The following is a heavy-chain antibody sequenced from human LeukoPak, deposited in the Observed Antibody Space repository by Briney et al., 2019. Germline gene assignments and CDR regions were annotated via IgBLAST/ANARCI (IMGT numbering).Heavy chain of an antibody. CDR1: GGSISSYY. J-gene: IGHJ3*02. CDR2: IYYSGST. V-gene: IGHV4-59*01. D-gene: IGHD5-12*01. CDR3: ARDPLDSGYSAAFDI. Sequence: SETLSLTCTVSGGSISSYYWSWIRQPPGKGLEWIGYIYYSGSTNYNPSLKSRVAISVDTSKNQFSLKLSSVTAADTAVYYCARDPLDSGYSAAFDIWGQGTMVTVSS.